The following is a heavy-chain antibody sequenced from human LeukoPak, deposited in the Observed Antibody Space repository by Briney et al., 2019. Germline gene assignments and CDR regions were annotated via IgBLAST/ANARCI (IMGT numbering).Heavy chain of an antibody. CDR3: TRDDYVWGSYRRFDY. CDR2: IRSKAYGGTT. D-gene: IGHD3-16*02. Sequence: GGSLRLSCTASGFTFGDYAMSWVRQAPGKGLEWVGFIRSKAYGGTTEYAASVKGRFTISRDDSKSIAYLQMNSLKTEDTAVYYCTRDDYVWGSYRRFDYWGQGTLVTVSS. CDR1: GFTFGDYA. J-gene: IGHJ4*02. V-gene: IGHV3-49*04.